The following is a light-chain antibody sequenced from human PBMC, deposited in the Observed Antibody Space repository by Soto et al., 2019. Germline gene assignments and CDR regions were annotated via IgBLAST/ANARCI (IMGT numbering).Light chain of an antibody. V-gene: IGLV2-14*01. CDR3: SSYTSSSHV. Sequence: QSALTQPASVSGSPGQSITISCTGTSSDVGGYNYVSWYQQHPGKAPKLMIYDVSNRPSGVSNRFSGSKSGNTASLTISGLQAEDEADYYCSSYTSSSHVFGTGTKVT. J-gene: IGLJ1*01. CDR1: SSDVGGYNY. CDR2: DVS.